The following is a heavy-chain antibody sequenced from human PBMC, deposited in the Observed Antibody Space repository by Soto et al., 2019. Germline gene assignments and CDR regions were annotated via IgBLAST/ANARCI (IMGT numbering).Heavy chain of an antibody. D-gene: IGHD2-2*01. CDR2: IYSSGST. Sequence: SVTLSLICTVSRDSVRSSSYTWGWIRQPPGKGPEWIGSIYSSGSTYYNPSLNSRVTVSVDTSKNQFSLKVTSVTAADTAVYYCARLYGYCIRNSCHGHYAIDVWGQGTTVTVSS. V-gene: IGHV4-39*01. J-gene: IGHJ6*02. CDR3: ARLYGYCIRNSCHGHYAIDV. CDR1: RDSVRSSSYT.